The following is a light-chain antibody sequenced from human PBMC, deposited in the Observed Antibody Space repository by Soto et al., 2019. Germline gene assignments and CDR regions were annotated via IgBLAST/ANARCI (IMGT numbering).Light chain of an antibody. J-gene: IGKJ4*01. CDR2: DAS. Sequence: DIQMTPSPSSLSASIGDTVTITCQASQDISNYLNWYQQKSGKAPKLLIYDASNLETGVRLRFRGSGYETDFTLTISSLQPEDFATYYCQQYEDVPLTFGGGTKVDIK. CDR1: QDISNY. V-gene: IGKV1-33*01. CDR3: QQYEDVPLT.